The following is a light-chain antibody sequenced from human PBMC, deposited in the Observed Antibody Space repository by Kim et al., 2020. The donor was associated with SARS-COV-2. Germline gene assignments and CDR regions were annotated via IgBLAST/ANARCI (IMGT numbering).Light chain of an antibody. Sequence: PRERAALACGSGPTVGTDLAWYQQKPRHAPTLLLYDAPQRATGSSARFRGSGSAPDFTLTIGTLEPADSAVYNCQQRGKFGQGTRLEIK. CDR2: DAP. CDR3: QQRGK. CDR1: PTVGTD. V-gene: IGKV3-11*01. J-gene: IGKJ5*01.